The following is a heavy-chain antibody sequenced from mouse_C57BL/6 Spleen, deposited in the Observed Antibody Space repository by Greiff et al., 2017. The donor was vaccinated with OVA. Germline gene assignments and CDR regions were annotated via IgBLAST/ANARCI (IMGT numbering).Heavy chain of an antibody. D-gene: IGHD1-1*01. CDR1: GYSFTGYY. CDR2: INPSTGGT. V-gene: IGHV1-42*01. J-gene: IGHJ4*01. Sequence: VQLQQSGPELVKPGASVKISCKASGYSFTGYYMNWVKQSPEKSLEWIGEINPSTGGTTYNQKFKAKATLTVDKSSSTAYMQLKSLTSEDSAVYYCARSIYYGSSYYAMDYWGQGTSVTVSS. CDR3: ARSIYYGSSYYAMDY.